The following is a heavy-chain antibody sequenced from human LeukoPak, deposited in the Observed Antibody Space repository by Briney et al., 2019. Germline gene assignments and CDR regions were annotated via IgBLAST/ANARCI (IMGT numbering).Heavy chain of an antibody. CDR3: ARDVDHLLWFGELYHYGMDV. D-gene: IGHD3-10*01. CDR1: GGAFSSYA. Sequence: SVKVSCKASGGAFSSYAISWVRQAPGQGLEWMGRIIPILGIANYAQKFQGRVTITADKSTSTAYMELSSLKSEDTAVYYCARDVDHLLWFGELYHYGMDVWGQGTTVTVSS. V-gene: IGHV1-69*04. J-gene: IGHJ6*02. CDR2: IIPILGIA.